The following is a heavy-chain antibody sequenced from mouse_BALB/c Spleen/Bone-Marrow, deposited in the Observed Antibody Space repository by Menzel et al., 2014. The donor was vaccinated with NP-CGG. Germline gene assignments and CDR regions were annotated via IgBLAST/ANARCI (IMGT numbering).Heavy chain of an antibody. Sequence: ESGPGLVKPSQSLSLTCTVTGYSITSDYAWNWIRQFPGNKLEWMGYISYSGSTSYNPSLKSRISITRDTSKSQFFLQLNSVTTEDTATYYCARKALYYAMDYWGQGTSVTVSS. J-gene: IGHJ4*01. CDR2: ISYSGST. CDR1: GYSITSDYA. V-gene: IGHV3-2*02. CDR3: ARKALYYAMDY.